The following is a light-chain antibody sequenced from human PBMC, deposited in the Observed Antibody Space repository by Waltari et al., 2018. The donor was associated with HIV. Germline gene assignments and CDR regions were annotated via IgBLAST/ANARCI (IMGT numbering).Light chain of an antibody. J-gene: IGKJ4*01. CDR3: QQYNKWPPVT. Sequence: EIVMTQSPATLSGSPGERATLSCRASQSVRDNLAWYQQKPGQAPRLLIYGASTRAIGIPVRFSGSGSGTEFTLTISSLQSEDFAVYYCQQYNKWPPVTFGGGTKVEIK. CDR1: QSVRDN. CDR2: GAS. V-gene: IGKV3-15*01.